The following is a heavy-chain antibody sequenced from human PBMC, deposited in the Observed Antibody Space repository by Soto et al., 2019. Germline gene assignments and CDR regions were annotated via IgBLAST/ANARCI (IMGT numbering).Heavy chain of an antibody. CDR3: VRDGTKTLRDWFDP. Sequence: SETLSLTCTVSGASISGFYWSWIRKSAGKGREWIGRIYATGTTDYNPSLKSRVMMSVDTSKKQFSLKLRSVTAADTAVYYCVRDGTKTLRDWFDPWGQGISVTVSS. V-gene: IGHV4-4*07. D-gene: IGHD1-1*01. J-gene: IGHJ5*02. CDR1: GASISGFY. CDR2: IYATGTT.